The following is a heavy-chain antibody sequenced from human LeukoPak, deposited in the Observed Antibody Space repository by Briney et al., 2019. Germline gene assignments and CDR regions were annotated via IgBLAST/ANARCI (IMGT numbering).Heavy chain of an antibody. V-gene: IGHV4-59*01. CDR1: GGSINSYY. Sequence: SETLSLTCTVSGGSINSYYWSWIRQPPGKGLEWIGYIYYSGSTKYNPSLKSRVTISVDTSKNPFSLKLSSVTAEDTAVYYCATGYDSSGYYPSWGQGTLVTVSS. J-gene: IGHJ4*02. CDR2: IYYSGST. D-gene: IGHD3-22*01. CDR3: ATGYDSSGYYPS.